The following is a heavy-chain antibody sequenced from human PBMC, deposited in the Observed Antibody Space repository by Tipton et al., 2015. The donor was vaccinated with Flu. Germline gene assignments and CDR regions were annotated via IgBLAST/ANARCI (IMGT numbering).Heavy chain of an antibody. J-gene: IGHJ4*02. V-gene: IGHV4-39*07. CDR2: VFYGGST. CDR3: ATDYYGSGSYYDIDY. D-gene: IGHD3-10*01. CDR1: GGAVTSSPYY. Sequence: TLSLTCSVSGGAVTSSPYYWGWVRQSPGKGLEWIGTVFYGGSTHYNPSLNSRAVISLGPSRTQFSLELSSVTVADTAVYYCATDYYGSGSYYDIDYWGQGTLVTVSS.